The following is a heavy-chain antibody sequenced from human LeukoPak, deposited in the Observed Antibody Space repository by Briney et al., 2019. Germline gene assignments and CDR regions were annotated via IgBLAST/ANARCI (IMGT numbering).Heavy chain of an antibody. J-gene: IGHJ4*02. CDR3: ARTINYFDY. Sequence: KPSETLSLTCAVYGGSFSGYYWSWIRQPPGKGLEWIGEINHSGSTNYNPSLKSRVTISVDTSKNQFSLKLSPVTAADTAVYYCARTINYFDYWGQGTLVTVSS. CDR2: INHSGST. V-gene: IGHV4-34*01. CDR1: GGSFSGYY. D-gene: IGHD3-3*01.